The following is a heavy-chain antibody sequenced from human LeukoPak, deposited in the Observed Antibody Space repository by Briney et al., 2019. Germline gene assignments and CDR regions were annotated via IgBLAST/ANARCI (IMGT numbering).Heavy chain of an antibody. V-gene: IGHV3-53*04. Sequence: GGSLRLSCAASGFTVSSNYMSWVRQAPGKGLEWVSVIYSGGSTYYADSVKGRFATSSHNSKNTLYLQMNSLRAEDTAVYYCAREVVAYFDYWGQGTLVTVSS. CDR3: AREVVAYFDY. D-gene: IGHD3-22*01. J-gene: IGHJ4*02. CDR1: GFTVSSNY. CDR2: IYSGGST.